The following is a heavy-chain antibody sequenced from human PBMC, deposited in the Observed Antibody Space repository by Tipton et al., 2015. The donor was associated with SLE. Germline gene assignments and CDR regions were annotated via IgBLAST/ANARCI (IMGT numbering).Heavy chain of an antibody. D-gene: IGHD1-7*01. V-gene: IGHV4-31*02. J-gene: IGHJ6*04. CDR2: IYYSGNT. CDR3: ARATDWNLSPDV. Sequence: GGTYMSWVRQAPGKGLEWIGYIYYSGNTYYNPSLGSRLTISVDTSKDQFSLRLTSVTAADTAVYYCARATDWNLSPDVWGKGTTVTVSS. CDR1: GGTY.